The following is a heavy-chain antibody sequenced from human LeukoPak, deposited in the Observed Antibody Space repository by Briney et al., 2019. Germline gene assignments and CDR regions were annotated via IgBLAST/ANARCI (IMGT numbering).Heavy chain of an antibody. V-gene: IGHV3-66*01. CDR1: GFTVSSNY. D-gene: IGHD6-19*01. Sequence: GGSLRLSCAASGFTVSSNYMSWVRQAPGKGLEWVSVIYSGGSTYYADSVKGRFTISRDNSKNTLYLQMNSLRAEDTAVYYCARGRRQWSYYFDYWGQGTLVTVSS. CDR3: ARGRRQWSYYFDY. CDR2: IYSGGST. J-gene: IGHJ4*02.